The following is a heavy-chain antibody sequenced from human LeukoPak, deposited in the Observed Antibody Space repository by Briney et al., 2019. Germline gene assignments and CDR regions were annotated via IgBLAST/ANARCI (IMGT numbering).Heavy chain of an antibody. CDR2: INPNSGGT. CDR3: ASPNYYDSSGYLAFDI. J-gene: IGHJ3*02. Sequence: ASVKVSCKASGYTFTSYYMHWVRQAPGQGLEWMGWINPNSGGTNYAQKFQGRVTMTRDTSISTAYMELSRLRSDDTAVYYCASPNYYDSSGYLAFDIWGQGTMVTVSS. V-gene: IGHV1-2*02. CDR1: GYTFTSYY. D-gene: IGHD3-22*01.